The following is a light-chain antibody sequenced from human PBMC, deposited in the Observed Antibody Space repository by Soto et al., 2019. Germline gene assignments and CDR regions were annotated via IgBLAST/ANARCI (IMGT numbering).Light chain of an antibody. J-gene: IGKJ2*01. CDR2: GAS. Sequence: EIVLTQSPGTLSLSPGERATLSCRPSQSVSSSYLAWYQQTPGQAPRLLIYGASSRATGIPDRFSASGSGTDFTLTISRLEPEDFAVYYCQQYGSSPYTFGQGTRLEIK. V-gene: IGKV3-20*01. CDR1: QSVSSSY. CDR3: QQYGSSPYT.